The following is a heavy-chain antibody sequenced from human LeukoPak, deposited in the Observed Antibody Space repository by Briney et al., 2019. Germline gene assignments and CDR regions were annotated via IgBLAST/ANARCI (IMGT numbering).Heavy chain of an antibody. Sequence: PSETLSLTCTVSGVSISSSSYYWGWIRQPPGKGLEWIGSIYYSGTTYYNPSLKSRVTISRDTSKNQFSLKLSSITDADTAVYYCARLNSQPAYSDFWGQGTLVTVSS. CDR1: GVSISSSSYY. CDR2: IYYSGTT. CDR3: ARLNSQPAYSDF. J-gene: IGHJ4*02. V-gene: IGHV4-39*01. D-gene: IGHD1-14*01.